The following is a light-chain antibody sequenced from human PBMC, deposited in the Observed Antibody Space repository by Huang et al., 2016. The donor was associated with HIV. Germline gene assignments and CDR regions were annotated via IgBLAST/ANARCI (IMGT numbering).Light chain of an antibody. Sequence: EIVLTQSPATLSLSPGERATLSCRASQSISSHLAWYQQKPGQAPRLLIYDASNRATGIPVRCSGGGAGTDFTLTISSLEPEDFVVYDCQQRSNWPLTFGGGTKVEIK. CDR2: DAS. CDR3: QQRSNWPLT. J-gene: IGKJ4*01. CDR1: QSISSH. V-gene: IGKV3-11*01.